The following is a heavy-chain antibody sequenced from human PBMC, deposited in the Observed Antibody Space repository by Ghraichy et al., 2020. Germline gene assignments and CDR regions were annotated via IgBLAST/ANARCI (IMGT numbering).Heavy chain of an antibody. J-gene: IGHJ2*01. Sequence: GGSLRLSCAVSGFTFSRYGMHWVRQAPGKGLEWVAFIRSDGSDKYYADSVRGRFTISRDNSKNTLYLQMNGLRAEDTALYYCAKEGSHIVVVTAIRGYFDLWGRGTLVSVSS. CDR2: IRSDGSDK. D-gene: IGHD2-21*02. CDR3: AKEGSHIVVVTAIRGYFDL. CDR1: GFTFSRYG. V-gene: IGHV3-30*02.